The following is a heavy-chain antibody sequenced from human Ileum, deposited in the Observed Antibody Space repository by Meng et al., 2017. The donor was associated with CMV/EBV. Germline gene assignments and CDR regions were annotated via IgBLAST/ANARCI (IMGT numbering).Heavy chain of an antibody. J-gene: IGHJ2*01. CDR3: AREAYCSGTTCVNSNRYFDL. Sequence: GGSLRLSCAASGFSFSRYSMNWLRQAPGKGLEWVSSIGGTGSGIYYPDSVKGRFTISRDYSKNTLYLQMNSLRAEDAAIYYCAREAYCSGTTCVNSNRYFDLWGRGTLVTVSS. CDR1: GFSFSRYS. D-gene: IGHD2-2*01. V-gene: IGHV3-21*04. CDR2: IGGTGSGI.